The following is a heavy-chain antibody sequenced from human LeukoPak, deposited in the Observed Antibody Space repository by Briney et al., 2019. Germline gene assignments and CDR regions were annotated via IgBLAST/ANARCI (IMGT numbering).Heavy chain of an antibody. Sequence: GGSLRLSCATSGFTFSSHGMHWVRQAPGKGLEWVARIAYDGSKKYYADSVTGRFTISRDNSKNTLYLQMNSLGAEDTAVYYCARGSTVWFGELLYSTPNYYFDYWGQGTLVTVSS. CDR3: ARGSTVWFGELLYSTPNYYFDY. D-gene: IGHD3-10*01. CDR1: GFTFSSHG. V-gene: IGHV3-33*05. CDR2: IAYDGSKK. J-gene: IGHJ4*02.